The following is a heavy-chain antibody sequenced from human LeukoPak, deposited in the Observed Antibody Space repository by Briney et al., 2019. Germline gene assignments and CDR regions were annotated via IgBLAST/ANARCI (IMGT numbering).Heavy chain of an antibody. D-gene: IGHD3-10*01. CDR1: GYTFTGYY. V-gene: IGHV1-2*02. CDR3: ARVSLYYYGSGSKRYFDY. CDR2: INPNSGGT. Sequence: GASVNVSCKASGYTFTGYYMHWVRQAPGQGLEWMGWINPNSGGTNYAQKFQGRVTMTRDTSISTAYMELSRLRSDDTAVYYCARVSLYYYGSGSKRYFDYWGQGTLVTVSS. J-gene: IGHJ4*02.